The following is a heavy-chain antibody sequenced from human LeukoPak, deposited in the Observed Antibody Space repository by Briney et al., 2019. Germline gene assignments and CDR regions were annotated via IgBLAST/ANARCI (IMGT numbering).Heavy chain of an antibody. D-gene: IGHD2-15*01. J-gene: IGHJ4*02. CDR2: ISGSGGST. CDR3: ARRPYCSGGTCYGLDF. CDR1: GFTFSSYA. Sequence: GGSLRLSCAASGFTFSSYAMSWVRQAPGKGLEWVSAISGSGGSTYYADSVKGRFTISRDNSKNTLYLQMNSLRDEDTAVYYCARRPYCSGGTCYGLDFWGQGTLVTVSS. V-gene: IGHV3-23*01.